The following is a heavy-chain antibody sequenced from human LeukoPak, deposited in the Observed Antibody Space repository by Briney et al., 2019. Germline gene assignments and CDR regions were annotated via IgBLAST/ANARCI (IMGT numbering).Heavy chain of an antibody. D-gene: IGHD3-22*01. CDR2: INSDGSST. CDR1: GFTFSSYW. V-gene: IGHV3-74*01. J-gene: IGHJ4*02. CDR3: ARGGPMGDSSGYHHYPLDY. Sequence: PGGSLRLSCAASGFTFSSYWMHWVRQAPGKGLVWVSRINSDGSSTSYADSVKGRFTISRDNAKNTLYLQMNSLRAEDTAVYYCARGGPMGDSSGYHHYPLDYWGQGTLVTVSS.